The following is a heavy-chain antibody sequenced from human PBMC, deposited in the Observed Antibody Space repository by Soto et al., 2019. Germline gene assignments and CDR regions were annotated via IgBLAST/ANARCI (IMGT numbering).Heavy chain of an antibody. V-gene: IGHV4-31*03. CDR2: IYYSGST. J-gene: IGHJ6*03. D-gene: IGHD3-3*01. Sequence: QVQLQESGPGLVKPSQTLSLTCTVSGGSISSGGYYWSWSRQHPGKGLEWIGYIYYSGSTYYNPSLKSRVTISVDTSKNQFSLQLSSVTAADTAVYYCARSHYDFWSGYYDYYYYMDVWGKGTTVTVSS. CDR3: ARSHYDFWSGYYDYYYYMDV. CDR1: GGSISSGGYY.